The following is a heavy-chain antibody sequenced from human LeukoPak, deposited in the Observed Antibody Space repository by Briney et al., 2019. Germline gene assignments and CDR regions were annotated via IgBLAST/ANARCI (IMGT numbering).Heavy chain of an antibody. CDR2: INHSGST. V-gene: IGHV4-34*01. CDR1: GGSFSGYY. D-gene: IGHD2-21*02. CDR3: ARFSSFGDGDS. J-gene: IGHJ4*02. Sequence: PSETLSLTCAVYGGSFSGYYWSWIRQPPGKGLEWIGEINHSGSTNYNPSLKSRVTISVDTSKNQFSLKLSSVTAADTAVYYCARFSSFGDGDSWGQGTLVTVSS.